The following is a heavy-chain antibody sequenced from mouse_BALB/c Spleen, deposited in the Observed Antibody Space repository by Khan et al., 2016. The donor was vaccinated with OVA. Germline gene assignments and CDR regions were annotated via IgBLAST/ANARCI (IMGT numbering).Heavy chain of an antibody. V-gene: IGHV1-76*01. CDR2: IYPGTDNT. D-gene: IGHD3-2*02. J-gene: IGHJ2*01. CDR1: GYIFTSYW. Sequence: VELVESGAELVRPGASVKLSCKTSGYIFTSYWIHWVKQRSGQGLEWIARIYPGTDNTYYNEKFKDKATLTADKSSSTVYMQLSSLKSEDSDVYFCAREEALYHVDHWGQGTTLTVSS. CDR3: AREEALYHVDH.